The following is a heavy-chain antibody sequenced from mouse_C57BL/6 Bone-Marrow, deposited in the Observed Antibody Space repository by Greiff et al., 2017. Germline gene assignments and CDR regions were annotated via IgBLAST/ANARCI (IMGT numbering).Heavy chain of an antibody. CDR1: GFNIKDYY. J-gene: IGHJ1*03. Sequence: EVQLQQSGAELVRPGASVKLSCTASGFNIKDYYMHWVKQRPEQGLEWIGRIDPEDGDTEYAPKFQGKATMTADTSSNTAYLQLSSLTSEDTAVYYCTTDSDGRSYVDWYFDVWGTGTTVTVSS. D-gene: IGHD1-1*01. CDR2: IDPEDGDT. CDR3: TTDSDGRSYVDWYFDV. V-gene: IGHV14-1*01.